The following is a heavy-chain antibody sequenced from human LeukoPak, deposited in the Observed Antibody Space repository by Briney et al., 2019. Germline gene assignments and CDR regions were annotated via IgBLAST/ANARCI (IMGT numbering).Heavy chain of an antibody. CDR3: ARRRPVSYYYMDV. Sequence: SETLSLTCAVYGGSFSGYYWSWIRQPPGKGLEWIGEINHSGSTNYNPSLKSRVTISVDTSKNQFSLKLSSVTAADTAVYYCARRRPVSYYYMDVWGKGTTVTVSS. J-gene: IGHJ6*03. CDR2: INHSGST. CDR1: GGSFSGYY. V-gene: IGHV4-34*01.